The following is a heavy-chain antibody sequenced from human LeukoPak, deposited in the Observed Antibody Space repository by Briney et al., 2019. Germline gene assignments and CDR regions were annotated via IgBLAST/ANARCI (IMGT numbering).Heavy chain of an antibody. CDR2: ISSSSSTI. D-gene: IGHD1-26*01. J-gene: IGHJ4*02. V-gene: IGHV3-48*01. CDR1: GFTFSSYS. CDR3: ARAAYYRFDY. Sequence: PGGSLRLSCAASGFTFSSYSMNWVRQAPGKGLEWVSYISSSSSTIYYADSVKGRFTISRDNAKNSLYLQMSSLRAEDTAIYFCARAAYYRFDYWGQGTLVTVSS.